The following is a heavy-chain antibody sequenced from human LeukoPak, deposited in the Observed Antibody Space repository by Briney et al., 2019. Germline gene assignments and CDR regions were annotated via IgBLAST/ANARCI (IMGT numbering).Heavy chain of an antibody. Sequence: GGSLRLSCAASGFTFSSSWMSWVRQTPGKGLEWVAKIKPDGSEKQYVDSVKGRFTISRDNAKNSLCLQMDSLRAEDTAVYYCARGGNWYYSWGQGTLVTVSS. CDR3: ARGGNWYYS. D-gene: IGHD1-20*01. CDR2: IKPDGSEK. J-gene: IGHJ1*01. V-gene: IGHV3-7*01. CDR1: GFTFSSSW.